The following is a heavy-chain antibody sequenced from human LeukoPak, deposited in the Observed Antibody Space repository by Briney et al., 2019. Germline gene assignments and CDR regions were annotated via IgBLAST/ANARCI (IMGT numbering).Heavy chain of an antibody. J-gene: IGHJ5*02. Sequence: GASVKVSCKASGYTFTGYYIHWVRHASGQGLEWMGWTNDNSGGTNYAQKFQGRVTMTRDTSISTAYMELSGLRSDDTAVYYCARANMVRGVGLFFDRNWFDPWGQGTLVTVSS. CDR3: ARANMVRGVGLFFDRNWFDP. D-gene: IGHD3-10*01. V-gene: IGHV1-2*02. CDR1: GYTFTGYY. CDR2: TNDNSGGT.